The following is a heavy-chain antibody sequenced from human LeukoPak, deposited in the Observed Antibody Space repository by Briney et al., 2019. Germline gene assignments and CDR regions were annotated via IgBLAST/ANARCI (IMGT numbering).Heavy chain of an antibody. V-gene: IGHV3-48*01. J-gene: IGHJ4*02. CDR3: ARETLLDY. Sequence: PGGSPRLSCAASGFTFSSYSMNWVRQAPGKGLEWVSYISSGSSTISYADSVKGRFTISRDNAKNSLYLQMNSLRAEDTAVYYCARETLLDYWGQGTLVTVSS. CDR1: GFTFSSYS. CDR2: ISSGSSTI.